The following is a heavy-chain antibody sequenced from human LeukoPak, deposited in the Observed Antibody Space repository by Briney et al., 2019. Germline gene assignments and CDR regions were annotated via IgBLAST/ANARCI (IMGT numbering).Heavy chain of an antibody. V-gene: IGHV1-2*02. Sequence: RASVKVSCKASGYTFTVYYMHWVRQAPGQRLEWMGWINPNSGGTNYAHKFQGRVTMTRDTSISTAYMELSRLRSDDTAVYYCARAGGGDGDFYYYYMDVWGKGTTVTISS. J-gene: IGHJ6*03. D-gene: IGHD3-10*01. CDR3: ARAGGGDGDFYYYYMDV. CDR2: INPNSGGT. CDR1: GYTFTVYY.